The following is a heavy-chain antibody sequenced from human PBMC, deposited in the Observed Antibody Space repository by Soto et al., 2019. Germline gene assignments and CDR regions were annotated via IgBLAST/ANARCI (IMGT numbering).Heavy chain of an antibody. CDR3: XXGGHCIDGVCSALDY. D-gene: IGHD2-8*01. J-gene: IGHJ4*02. CDR2: IYYGGSA. CDR1: GGSISTYY. V-gene: IGHV4-59*01. Sequence: QVQLQESGPGLVKPSETLSLTCTVSGGSISTYYWSWIRXPPGKGLEWIGYIYYGGSANYNPSLKSRVXISLXXXTXXXXXXXXXXXXXXXXXXXXXXGGHCIDGVCSALDYWGQGTLVTVSS.